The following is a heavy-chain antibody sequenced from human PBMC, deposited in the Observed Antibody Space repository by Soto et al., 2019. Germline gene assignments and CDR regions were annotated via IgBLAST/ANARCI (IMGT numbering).Heavy chain of an antibody. J-gene: IGHJ5*02. V-gene: IGHV1-69*01. CDR2: LIPIFGTA. CDR1: GGTFSSYA. D-gene: IGHD1-26*01. Sequence: QVQLVQSGAAVKKPESSVKVSCKASGGTFSSYAISWVRQAPGQGLEWMGGLIPIFGTANYAQKCQGRVTIPADESTSTAYMELRSLRSEDTAVYYCARMGYSASRGWFDPWGQGTLVTVSS. CDR3: ARMGYSASRGWFDP.